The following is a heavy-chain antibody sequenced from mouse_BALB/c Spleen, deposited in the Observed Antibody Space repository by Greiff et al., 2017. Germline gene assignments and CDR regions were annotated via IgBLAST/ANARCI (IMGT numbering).Heavy chain of an antibody. Sequence: EVKLEESGGDLVKPGGSLKLSCAASGFTFSSYGMSWVRQTPDKRLEWVATISSGGSYTYYPDSVKGRFTISRDNAKNTLYLQMSSLKSEDTAMYYCVFLRDYAMDYWGQGTSVTVSS. V-gene: IGHV5-6*02. J-gene: IGHJ4*01. D-gene: IGHD1-1*01. CDR3: VFLRDYAMDY. CDR1: GFTFSSYG. CDR2: ISSGGSYT.